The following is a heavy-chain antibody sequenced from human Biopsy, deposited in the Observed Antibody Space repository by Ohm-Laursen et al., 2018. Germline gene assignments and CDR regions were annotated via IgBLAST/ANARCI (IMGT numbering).Heavy chain of an antibody. CDR3: AADINVWNVNY. CDR1: GYTLTALS. Sequence: ASVKVSCKVSGYTLTALSMHWVRQAPGRGLEWMGGFAPENGKTIYAQKFQGRITMTEDTSTDTAYMELSSLRSEDTAVYYCAADINVWNVNYWGQGTPVTVSS. D-gene: IGHD1-1*01. J-gene: IGHJ4*02. CDR2: FAPENGKT. V-gene: IGHV1-24*01.